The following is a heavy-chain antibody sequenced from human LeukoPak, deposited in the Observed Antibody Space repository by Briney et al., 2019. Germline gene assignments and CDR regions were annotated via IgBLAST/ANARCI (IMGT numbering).Heavy chain of an antibody. CDR1: GFTFSSYW. CDR2: IKQDGSEK. CDR3: AKFTTYYDFWSGPKAFDY. V-gene: IGHV3-7*01. J-gene: IGHJ4*02. Sequence: PGGSLRLSCAASGFTFSSYWMSWVRQAPGKGLEWVANIKQDGSEKYYVDSVKGRFTISRDNAKNSLYLQMNSLRAEDTAVYYCAKFTTYYDFWSGPKAFDYWGQGTLVTVSS. D-gene: IGHD3-3*01.